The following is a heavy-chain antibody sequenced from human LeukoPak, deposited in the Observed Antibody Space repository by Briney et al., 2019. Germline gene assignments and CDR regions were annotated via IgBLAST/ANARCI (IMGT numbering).Heavy chain of an antibody. D-gene: IGHD1-26*01. V-gene: IGHV4-39*01. Sequence: SETLSLTCTVSGGSISSSSYYWGWIRQPPGKGLEWIGSIYYSGSTYYNPSLKSRVTISVDTSKNQFSLKLSSVTAADTAVYYCASFRIVGATFYFDHWGQGTLVTVSS. CDR3: ASFRIVGATFYFDH. CDR1: GGSISSSSYY. J-gene: IGHJ4*02. CDR2: IYYSGST.